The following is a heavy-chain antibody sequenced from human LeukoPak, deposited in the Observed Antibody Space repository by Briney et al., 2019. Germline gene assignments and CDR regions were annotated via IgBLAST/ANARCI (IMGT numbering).Heavy chain of an antibody. Sequence: PGGSLRLSCAASGLTFSSYWMHWVRQAPGEGLVGVSRINSDGSSTSYADSVKGRFTISRDNAKNTLYLQMNSLRAEDTSVYYCARDRNTGSSYENLFEYWGQGSLVTVSS. CDR3: ARDRNTGSSYENLFEY. D-gene: IGHD1-26*01. CDR2: INSDGSST. J-gene: IGHJ4*02. V-gene: IGHV3-74*01. CDR1: GLTFSSYW.